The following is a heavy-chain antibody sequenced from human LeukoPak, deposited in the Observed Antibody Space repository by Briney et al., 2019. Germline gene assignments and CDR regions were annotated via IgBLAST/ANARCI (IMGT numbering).Heavy chain of an antibody. J-gene: IGHJ3*02. CDR1: DGSINGYY. CDR3: ARHSGHSSTNDAFDI. V-gene: IGHV4-59*01. D-gene: IGHD6-13*01. CDR2: MYSGGTT. Sequence: PSETLSLTCTVSDGSINGYYWSWIRQPPGKGLDWIGYMYSGGTTNYRPSLKSRVTISEDMSKNQFSLKLTSVTAADTAVYYCARHSGHSSTNDAFDIWGQGTMVIVSS.